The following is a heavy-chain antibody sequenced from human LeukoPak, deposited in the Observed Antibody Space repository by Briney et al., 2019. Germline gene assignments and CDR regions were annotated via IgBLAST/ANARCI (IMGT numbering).Heavy chain of an antibody. Sequence: GGSLRLSCAASGFSFYDYAMHWVRQAPGKGLEWVSGISWNSDIIAYADTVKGRFTISRDNAKNSLFLQVNSLRTEDMALYYCTKGQGPSIFYYMDVWGKGTTVTVSS. CDR3: TKGQGPSIFYYMDV. CDR2: ISWNSDII. J-gene: IGHJ6*03. CDR1: GFSFYDYA. V-gene: IGHV3-9*03.